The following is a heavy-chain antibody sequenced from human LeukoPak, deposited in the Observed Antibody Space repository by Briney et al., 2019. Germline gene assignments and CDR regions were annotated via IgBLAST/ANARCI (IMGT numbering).Heavy chain of an antibody. J-gene: IGHJ3*02. Sequence: GRSLRLSCAASGFTFSDYYMSWIRQAPGKGLEWVSDISSSGSTIYYADSVKGRFTISRDNAKNSLYLQMNSLRAEDTALYYCARSGAGVLRFLEWFGGFDIWGQGTMVTVSS. CDR2: ISSSGSTI. CDR3: ARSGAGVLRFLEWFGGFDI. V-gene: IGHV3-11*01. D-gene: IGHD3-3*01. CDR1: GFTFSDYY.